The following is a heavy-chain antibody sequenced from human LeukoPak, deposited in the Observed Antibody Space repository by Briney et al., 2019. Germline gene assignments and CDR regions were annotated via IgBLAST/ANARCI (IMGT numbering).Heavy chain of an antibody. Sequence: PSETLSLTCTVSGGSISSYYWSWIRQPPGKGLEWIGYIYYSGSTNYNPSLKSRVTISVHTSNNRFSLKLSSVTAADTAVYYCASVSGYYNDYWGQGTLVTVSS. J-gene: IGHJ4*02. D-gene: IGHD3-9*01. CDR1: GGSISSYY. CDR2: IYYSGST. CDR3: ASVSGYYNDY. V-gene: IGHV4-59*01.